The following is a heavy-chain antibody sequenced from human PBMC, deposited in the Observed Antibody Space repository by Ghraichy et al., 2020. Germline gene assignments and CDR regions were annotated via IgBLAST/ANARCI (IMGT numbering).Heavy chain of an antibody. D-gene: IGHD4-23*01. CDR3: AKANEGYGGNSYDH. CDR2: TYYRSKWYN. CDR1: GDSVSSNSAA. J-gene: IGHJ4*02. V-gene: IGHV6-1*01. Sequence: SQTLSLTCAISGDSVSSNSAAWNWFRQSPSRGLEWLRRTYYRSKWYNDYAVSVKSRVTINPDTSKNQFSLHLNSVTPEDTAVYYCAKANEGYGGNSYDHWGQGTLVTVSS.